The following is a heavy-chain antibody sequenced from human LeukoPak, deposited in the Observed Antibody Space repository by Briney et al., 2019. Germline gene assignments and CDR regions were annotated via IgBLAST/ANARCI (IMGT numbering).Heavy chain of an antibody. CDR2: ISSSSSYI. J-gene: IGHJ4*02. D-gene: IGHD1-26*01. V-gene: IGHV3-21*01. CDR1: GFTFSSYS. CDR3: ARVNRGRTIEMDY. Sequence: GGSLRLSCAASGFTFSSYSMNWVRQAPGKGLEWVSSISSSSSYIYYADSVKGRFTISRHNAKNSLYLQMNSLRAEDTAVYYCARVNRGRTIEMDYGGQEPLSTVSS.